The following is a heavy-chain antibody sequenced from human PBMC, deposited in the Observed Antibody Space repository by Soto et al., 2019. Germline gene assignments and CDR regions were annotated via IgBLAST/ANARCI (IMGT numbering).Heavy chain of an antibody. Sequence: QVQLQQSGPGLVKPSETLSLTCTVPAGSVTSDPYYFTWVRRRPGKGLEWIGYIYYTGSTYYSPSLRSRVSISRDTSKNQFSLRLTSVTAADTAVYYCAAQGGLESRYFYALFAWGQGTLDTVSS. J-gene: IGHJ5*02. CDR1: AGSVTSDPYY. D-gene: IGHD2-15*01. V-gene: IGHV4-31*03. CDR3: AAQGGLESRYFYALFA. CDR2: IYYTGST.